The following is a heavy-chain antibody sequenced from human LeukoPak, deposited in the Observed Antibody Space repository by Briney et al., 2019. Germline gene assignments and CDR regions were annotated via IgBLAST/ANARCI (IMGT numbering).Heavy chain of an antibody. J-gene: IGHJ6*02. CDR2: ISSSGSTI. Sequence: GGSLRLSCAASGFTFSDYYMSWIRQAPGKGLEWVSYISSSGSTIYYADSVKGRFTISRDNAKNSLYLQMNSLRAEDTAVYYCARLVDTAYYYYGMDVWGQGTTVTVSS. CDR1: GFTFSDYY. CDR3: ARLVDTAYYYYGMDV. V-gene: IGHV3-11*01. D-gene: IGHD5-18*01.